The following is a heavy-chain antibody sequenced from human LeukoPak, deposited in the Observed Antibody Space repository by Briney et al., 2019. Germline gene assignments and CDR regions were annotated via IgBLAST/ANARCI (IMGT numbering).Heavy chain of an antibody. CDR1: GSTFSSYA. J-gene: IGHJ4*02. D-gene: IGHD5-12*01. Sequence: GGSLRLSCAASGSTFSSYAMSWVRQAPGKGLEWVSAISGSGGSTYYADSVKGRFTISRDNSKNTLYLQMNSLRAEDTAVYYCAKNSGSPNYFDYWGQGTLDTVSS. CDR3: AKNSGSPNYFDY. CDR2: ISGSGGST. V-gene: IGHV3-23*01.